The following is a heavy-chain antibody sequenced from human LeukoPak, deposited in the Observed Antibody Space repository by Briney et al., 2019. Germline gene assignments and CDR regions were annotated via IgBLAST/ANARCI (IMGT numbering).Heavy chain of an antibody. Sequence: GSSVKVSCKASVCTFSSYAISWVRQAPAQGLEWMGGIIPIFGTANYAQKFQGRVTITADESTSTAYMELSSLRSEDTAVYYCARVRDGYSDYWGQGTLVTVSS. D-gene: IGHD5-24*01. V-gene: IGHV1-69*01. CDR3: ARVRDGYSDY. CDR2: IIPIFGTA. J-gene: IGHJ4*02. CDR1: VCTFSSYA.